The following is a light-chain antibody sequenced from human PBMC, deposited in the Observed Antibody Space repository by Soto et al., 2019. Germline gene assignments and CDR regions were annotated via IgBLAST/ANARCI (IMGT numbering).Light chain of an antibody. CDR2: DVS. Sequence: QSALTQPACVSGSPGQSITISCTGTSSDVGGYNYVSWYQQHPGKAPKLMIYDVSNRPSGVSNRFSGSKSGNTASLTISGLQAEGEADYYCSSYTSSSTLYVFGTGTKVTV. CDR1: SSDVGGYNY. J-gene: IGLJ1*01. CDR3: SSYTSSSTLYV. V-gene: IGLV2-14*01.